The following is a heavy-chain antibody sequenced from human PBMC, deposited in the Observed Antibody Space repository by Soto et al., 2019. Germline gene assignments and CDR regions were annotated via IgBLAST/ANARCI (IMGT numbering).Heavy chain of an antibody. CDR2: ISAYNGNT. Sequence: QVQLVQSGAEVKKPGASVKVSCKASGYTFTSYGISWVRQAPGQGLEWMGWISAYNGNTSYAQKFQGRVTMTTDTSTSTAYMELRSLRSDDTAVYYCAGGGKYCTNGVCSVYGMDVLGQGTTVTVSS. V-gene: IGHV1-18*01. D-gene: IGHD2-8*01. CDR1: GYTFTSYG. J-gene: IGHJ6*02. CDR3: AGGGKYCTNGVCSVYGMDV.